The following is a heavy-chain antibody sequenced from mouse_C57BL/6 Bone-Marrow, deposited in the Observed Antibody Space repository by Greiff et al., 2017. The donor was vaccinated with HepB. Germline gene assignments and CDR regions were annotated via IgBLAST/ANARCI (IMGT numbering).Heavy chain of an antibody. CDR2: IYYSGTI. D-gene: IGHD1-1*01. CDR1: GISITTGNYR. V-gene: IGHV3-5*01. Sequence: EVQRVESGPGLVKPSQSVFLTCTVTGISITTGNYRWSWLRQFPGNKLEWIGYIYYSGTITYNPSLTSRTTITSDTPNNQFFLEMNSFTAEDTATYYCARDIPTVVPYSFDYWGQGTTLTVSS. CDR3: ARDIPTVVPYSFDY. J-gene: IGHJ2*01.